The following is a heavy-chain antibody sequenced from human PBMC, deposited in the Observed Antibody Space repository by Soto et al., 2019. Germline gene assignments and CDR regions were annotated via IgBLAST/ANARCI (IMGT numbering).Heavy chain of an antibody. CDR2: IGGRGDFT. J-gene: IGHJ4*02. CDR3: AKAGDTGNHYFDR. Sequence: EVQVLESGGGLVQPGGSLRLSCAASGFAFSSYAMSWVRQAPGKGLERVSSIGGRGDFTYYADSVRGRFTVSRDNSMDTLSLQMNGLRAEDTAIYYCAKAGDTGNHYFDRWGQGTLVTVSS. CDR1: GFAFSSYA. V-gene: IGHV3-23*01. D-gene: IGHD5-18*01.